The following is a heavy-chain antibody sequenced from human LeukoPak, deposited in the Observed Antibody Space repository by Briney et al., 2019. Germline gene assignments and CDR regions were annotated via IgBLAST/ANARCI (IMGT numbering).Heavy chain of an antibody. CDR3: AKPSRAGMAFDI. CDR1: GGSISSYY. V-gene: IGHV4-4*07. Sequence: SETLSLTRTVSGGSISSYYWSWIRQPAGKGLEWIGRIYTSGSTNYNPSLKSRVTMSVDTSKNQFSLKLSSVTAADTAVYYCAKPSRAGMAFDIWGQGTMVTVSS. J-gene: IGHJ3*02. D-gene: IGHD3-10*01. CDR2: IYTSGST.